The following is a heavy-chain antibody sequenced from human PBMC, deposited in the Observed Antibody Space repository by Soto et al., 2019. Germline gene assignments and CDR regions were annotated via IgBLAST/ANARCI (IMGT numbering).Heavy chain of an antibody. D-gene: IGHD3-3*01. Sequence: LRLSYAASGFPFVYHWMHWVRQVPGKGLVWDSRINYDGTYLTYADSVRGRFTISRDNAKNTLYLQMNSLRAEDTAVYYCTSDVFGVSHSWGQGTVVTGSS. V-gene: IGHV3-74*03. CDR3: TSDVFGVSHS. CDR1: GFPFVYHW. CDR2: INYDGTYL. J-gene: IGHJ4*02.